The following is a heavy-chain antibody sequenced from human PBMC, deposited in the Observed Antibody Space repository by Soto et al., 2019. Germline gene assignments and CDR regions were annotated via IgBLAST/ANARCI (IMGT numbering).Heavy chain of an antibody. V-gene: IGHV3-30*18. Sequence: QVQLVESGGGVVQPGRSLRLSCAASGFTFSSYGMHWVRQAPGKGLEWVAVISYDGSNKYYADSVKGRFTISRDNSKNTLYLQMNSLRAEDTAVYYCAKDPRDYDSSGSFDYWGQGTLVTVSS. J-gene: IGHJ4*02. D-gene: IGHD3-22*01. CDR2: ISYDGSNK. CDR1: GFTFSSYG. CDR3: AKDPRDYDSSGSFDY.